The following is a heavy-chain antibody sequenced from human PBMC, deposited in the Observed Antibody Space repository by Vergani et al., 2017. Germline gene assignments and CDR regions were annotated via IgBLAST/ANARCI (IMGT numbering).Heavy chain of an antibody. Sequence: QLHLQESGPGLVKPSETLSLTCTVSGGSITSSSYYWGWIRQPPGQGLEWIGNIYHSGGAYYNPSLKGRVTISVDTSKNQFSLEVTSVTAADTAIYCCARTESFILRYFHWALWGQGTLVTVSS. D-gene: IGHD3-9*01. J-gene: IGHJ4*02. CDR2: IYHSGGA. V-gene: IGHV4-39*01. CDR3: ARTESFILRYFHWAL. CDR1: GGSITSSSYY.